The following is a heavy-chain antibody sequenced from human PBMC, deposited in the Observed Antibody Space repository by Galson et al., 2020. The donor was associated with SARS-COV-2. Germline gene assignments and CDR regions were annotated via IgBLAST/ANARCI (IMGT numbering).Heavy chain of an antibody. CDR2: INTSGGTK. CDR3: AGHYGMDV. V-gene: IGHV3-48*03. CDR1: GFTFSSYE. J-gene: IGHJ6*02. Sequence: GGSLRLSCVASGFTFSSYEMNWVRQAPGKGLEWVSYINTSGGTKYYADSVKGRFTISRDNAKNSLYLQMNSLRADDSAVYYCAGHYGMDVWGQGTTVTVSS.